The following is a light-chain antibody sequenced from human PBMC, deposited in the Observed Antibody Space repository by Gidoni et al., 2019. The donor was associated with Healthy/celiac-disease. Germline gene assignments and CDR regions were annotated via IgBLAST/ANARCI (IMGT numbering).Light chain of an antibody. V-gene: IGKV3-11*01. CDR1: QSVSSY. CDR2: EAS. J-gene: IGKJ4*01. CDR3: QQRSNWPPALT. Sequence: ELVLTQSPATRSLSPGERATLTCRASQSVSSYFAWYQQKPGQAPRLLIYEASNRATGIPARSSGSGSGTDFTLTISSLEPEDFAVYYCQQRSNWPPALTFXGXTKVEIK.